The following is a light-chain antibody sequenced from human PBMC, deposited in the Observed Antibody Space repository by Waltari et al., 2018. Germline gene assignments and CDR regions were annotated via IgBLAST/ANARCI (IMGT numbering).Light chain of an antibody. CDR3: SSYTPTSILV. Sequence: QSALTQPASVSGSPGQSLTPSCSGTRRAVGSYNYFSWYQQHPGTPPKLLFYDVTKRPSGVSGRFSGSKSGNTASLTISGLQPEDEADYFCSSYTPTSILVFGGGTKLTV. CDR1: RRAVGSYNY. CDR2: DVT. V-gene: IGLV2-14*03. J-gene: IGLJ2*01.